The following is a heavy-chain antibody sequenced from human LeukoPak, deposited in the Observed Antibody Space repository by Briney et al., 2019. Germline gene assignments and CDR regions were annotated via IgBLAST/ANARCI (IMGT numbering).Heavy chain of an antibody. J-gene: IGHJ3*02. D-gene: IGHD3-22*01. Sequence: PGGSLRLSCAASGFTVSSNYMSWVRQAPGKGLEWVSVIYSGGSTYYADSVKGRFTISRDNSKNTLYLQMNSLRAEDTAVYYCARGPTYYYDSSGRPYAFDIWGQGTMVNVSS. CDR2: IYSGGST. CDR3: ARGPTYYYDSSGRPYAFDI. V-gene: IGHV3-53*01. CDR1: GFTVSSNY.